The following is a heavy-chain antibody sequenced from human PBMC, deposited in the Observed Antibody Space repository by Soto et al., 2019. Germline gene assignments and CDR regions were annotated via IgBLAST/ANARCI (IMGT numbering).Heavy chain of an antibody. V-gene: IGHV3-30*18. J-gene: IGHJ4*02. CDR2: ISYDGSEK. CDR3: AKSPNFYCSSPNCYKYYFDH. Sequence: GGSLRLSCPASGFTFNTYGMHWVRQAPGKGLEWVAVISYDGSEKYYVDSVKGRFTISKDNSKNTLYLQMNSLRPEDTAVYYCAKSPNFYCSSPNCYKYYFDHWGQGTLVTVSS. D-gene: IGHD2-2*02. CDR1: GFTFNTYG.